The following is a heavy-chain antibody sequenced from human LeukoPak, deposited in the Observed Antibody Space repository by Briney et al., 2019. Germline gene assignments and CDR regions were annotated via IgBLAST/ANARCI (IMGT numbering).Heavy chain of an antibody. J-gene: IGHJ4*02. CDR3: ATDYVWGSFDY. D-gene: IGHD3-16*01. Sequence: GGSLRLSCAASGFTFSSYSMNWVRQAPGKGLEWVSSISSSSSYIYYADSVKGRFTISRDNAKNSLYLQMNSLRAEDAAVYYCATDYVWGSFDYWGQGTLVTVSS. V-gene: IGHV3-21*01. CDR2: ISSSSSYI. CDR1: GFTFSSYS.